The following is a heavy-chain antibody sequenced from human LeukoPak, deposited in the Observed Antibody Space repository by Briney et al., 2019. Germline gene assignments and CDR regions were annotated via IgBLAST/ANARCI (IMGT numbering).Heavy chain of an antibody. D-gene: IGHD3-10*01. J-gene: IGHJ4*02. CDR1: GGSISSSNW. V-gene: IGHV4-4*02. CDR3: ARWDYGSGSYKWDY. Sequence: SGTLSLTCAVSGGSISSSNWWSWVRQPPGKGLEWIGEIYHSGSTNYNPPPKSRVTISVDKSKNQFSLKLSSVTAADTAVYYCARWDYGSGSYKWDYWGQGTLVTVSS. CDR2: IYHSGST.